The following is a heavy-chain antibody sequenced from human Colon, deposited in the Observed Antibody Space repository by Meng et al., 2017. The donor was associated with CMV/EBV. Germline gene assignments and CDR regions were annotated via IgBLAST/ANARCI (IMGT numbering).Heavy chain of an antibody. CDR2: ISASGGTT. CDR1: GFTFSSFD. CDR3: ARDDYCSTTSCYLSA. V-gene: IGHV3-23*01. Sequence: GESLKISCAASGFTFSSFDMSWVRQAPGRGLERVLAISASGGTTYYADSVKGRFTISRDNSKNTLHLQMNGLRAEDTAVYYCARDDYCSTTSCYLSAWGQGTLVTVSS. J-gene: IGHJ5*02. D-gene: IGHD2-2*01.